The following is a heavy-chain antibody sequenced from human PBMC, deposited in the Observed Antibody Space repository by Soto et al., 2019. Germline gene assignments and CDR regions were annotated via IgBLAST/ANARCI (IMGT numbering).Heavy chain of an antibody. CDR1: GGTFSSYA. V-gene: IGHV1-69*13. CDR3: ARQRPYYYDSSGYFY. CDR2: IIPIFGTA. J-gene: IGHJ4*02. Sequence: ASVKVSCKASGGTFSSYAISWVRRAPGEGLEWMGGIIPIFGTANYAQKFQGRVTITADESTSTAYMELSSLRSEDTAVYYCARQRPYYYDSSGYFYWGQGTLVTVSS. D-gene: IGHD3-22*01.